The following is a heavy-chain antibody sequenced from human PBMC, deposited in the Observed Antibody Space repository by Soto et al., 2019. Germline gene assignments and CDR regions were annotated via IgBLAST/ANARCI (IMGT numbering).Heavy chain of an antibody. Sequence: EVQLLESGGGLVQPGGSLRLSCAASGFTFSSYAMSWVRQAPGKGLEWVSAISGSGGSTYYADSVKGRFTISRDNSKKALYVQMISLRAEDTAVPSCAKGVGASPFDYWGQGTLVTVSS. CDR2: ISGSGGST. CDR3: AKGVGASPFDY. J-gene: IGHJ4*02. D-gene: IGHD1-26*01. V-gene: IGHV3-23*01. CDR1: GFTFSSYA.